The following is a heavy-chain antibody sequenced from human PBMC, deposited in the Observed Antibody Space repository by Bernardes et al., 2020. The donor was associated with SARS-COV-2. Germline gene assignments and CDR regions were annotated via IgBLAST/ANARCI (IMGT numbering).Heavy chain of an antibody. J-gene: IGHJ6*02. V-gene: IGHV3-72*01. CDR1: GFTLSDYY. Sequence: GGSLRLSCAASGFTLSDYYMDWVRQAPGKGLEWVGRSRNKAKSYSRDYAASVKGRFTLSRDASKNSLYLQMNNLKVEDTAVYYCARGLRFLDMDVWGQGTTVTV. D-gene: IGHD3-3*01. CDR3: ARGLRFLDMDV. CDR2: SRNKAKSYSR.